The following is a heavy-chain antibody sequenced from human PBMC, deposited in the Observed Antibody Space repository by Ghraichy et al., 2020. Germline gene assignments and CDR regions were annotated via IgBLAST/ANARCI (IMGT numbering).Heavy chain of an antibody. CDR2: ISSSGTLI. CDR3: ARFPPPLPYCVGDCPGPFDP. J-gene: IGHJ5*02. Sequence: GGSLRLSCAASGFTFRDYYMTWIRQAPGKGLEWISYISSSGTLIVYAESVNGRFTISRDNAETSLYLQMNSLRAEDTTVYYCARFPPPLPYCVGDCPGPFDPWGQGTLVTVSS. CDR1: GFTFRDYY. D-gene: IGHD2-21*02. V-gene: IGHV3-11*04.